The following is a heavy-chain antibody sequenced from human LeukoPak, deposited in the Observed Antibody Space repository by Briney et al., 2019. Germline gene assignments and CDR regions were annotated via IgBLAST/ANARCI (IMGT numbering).Heavy chain of an antibody. CDR3: ATVVQDYDFWSDRYYFDY. Sequence: ASVKVSCKVSGYTLTELSMHWVRQAPGKGLEWMGGFDPEDGETIYAQKFQGRVTMTEDTSTDTAYMELSSLRSEDTAVYYCATVVQDYDFWSDRYYFDYWGQGTLVTVSS. CDR1: GYTLTELS. D-gene: IGHD3-3*01. J-gene: IGHJ4*02. V-gene: IGHV1-24*01. CDR2: FDPEDGET.